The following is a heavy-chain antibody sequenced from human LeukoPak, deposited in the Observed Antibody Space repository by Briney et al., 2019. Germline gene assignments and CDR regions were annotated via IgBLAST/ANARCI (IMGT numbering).Heavy chain of an antibody. D-gene: IGHD2-15*01. CDR2: ISSSGSTI. J-gene: IGHJ3*02. CDR3: ARIADSEAFDI. Sequence: GGSLRLSCAASGFTFSDYYMSWIRQAPGKGLEWVSYISSSGSTIYYADSVKGRFTISRGNAKNSLYLQMNSLRAEDTAVYYCARIADSEAFDIWGQGTMVTVSS. V-gene: IGHV3-11*01. CDR1: GFTFSDYY.